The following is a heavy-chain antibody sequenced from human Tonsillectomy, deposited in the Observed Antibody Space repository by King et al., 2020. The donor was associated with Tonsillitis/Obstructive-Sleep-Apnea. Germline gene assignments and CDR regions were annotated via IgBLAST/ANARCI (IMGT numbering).Heavy chain of an antibody. CDR1: GDSVSSSNYY. V-gene: IGHV4-39*01. Sequence: QLQESGPGLVKPSETLSLTCTVSGDSVSSSNYYWGWVRQPPGKGLEWIGTIYYSVSTYYYPSLKSRVTISVDTSKNQFSLKLSSVTAADTAVYYCARGLGIAARPLDYWGQGTLVTVSS. J-gene: IGHJ4*02. D-gene: IGHD6-6*01. CDR2: IYYSVST. CDR3: ARGLGIAARPLDY.